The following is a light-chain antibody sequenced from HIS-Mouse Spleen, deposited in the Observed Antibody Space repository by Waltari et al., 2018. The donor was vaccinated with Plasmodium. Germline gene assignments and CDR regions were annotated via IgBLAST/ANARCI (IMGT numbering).Light chain of an antibody. J-gene: IGLJ3*02. CDR3: YSTDSSGNHRV. V-gene: IGLV3-10*01. CDR2: EDS. Sequence: SYELTQPPSVSVSPGQTARITCPGDALPKKYAYWYQQKSGQAPALVIYEDSKRPAGFPERFSGASSGTMAILTISGAQVEDEADYYCYSTDSSGNHRVFGGGTKLTVL. CDR1: ALPKKY.